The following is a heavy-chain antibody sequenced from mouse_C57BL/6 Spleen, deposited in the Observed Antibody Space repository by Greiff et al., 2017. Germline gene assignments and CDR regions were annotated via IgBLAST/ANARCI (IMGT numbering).Heavy chain of an antibody. CDR3: AREELRRLDY. CDR2: INPSSGYT. V-gene: IGHV1-4*01. D-gene: IGHD2-4*01. CDR1: GYTFTSYT. J-gene: IGHJ2*01. Sequence: QVQLKQSGAELARPGASVKMSCRASGYTFTSYTMHWVKQRPGQGLEWIGYINPSSGYTKYNQKFTDKATLTADKSSSTAYMQLSSLTSEDSAVYYCAREELRRLDYWGQGTTLTVSS.